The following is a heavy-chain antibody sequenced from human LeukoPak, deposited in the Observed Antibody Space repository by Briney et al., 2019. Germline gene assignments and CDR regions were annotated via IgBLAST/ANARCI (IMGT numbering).Heavy chain of an antibody. J-gene: IGHJ4*02. D-gene: IGHD1-26*01. CDR1: GFPVRSNY. Sequence: GGSLRLPCAASGFPVRSNYMTWVRQAPQKGLEWVSTIHSDGSKYYVDSVKGRFIISRDISQNTVYLEMNSLRAEDAAVYYCAREGWEELGHYFDYWGQGTLVTVSS. CDR3: AREGWEELGHYFDY. CDR2: IHSDGSK. V-gene: IGHV3-53*01.